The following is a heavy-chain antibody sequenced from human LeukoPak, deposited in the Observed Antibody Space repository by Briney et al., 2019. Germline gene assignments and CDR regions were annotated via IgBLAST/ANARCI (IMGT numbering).Heavy chain of an antibody. Sequence: PSETLSLTCTVSGYSISSYYWSWIRQPPGKGLEWIGEINHSGSTNYNPSLKSRVTISVDTSKNQFSLKLSSVTAADTAVYYCARGYCSGGSCWGFDYYYYYMDVWGKGTTVTVSS. J-gene: IGHJ6*03. V-gene: IGHV4-34*01. CDR2: INHSGST. CDR3: ARGYCSGGSCWGFDYYYYYMDV. D-gene: IGHD2-15*01. CDR1: GYSISSYY.